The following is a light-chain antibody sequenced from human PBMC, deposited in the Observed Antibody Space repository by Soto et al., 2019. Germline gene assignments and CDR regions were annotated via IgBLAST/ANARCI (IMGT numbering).Light chain of an antibody. CDR2: GVS. CDR1: QSVSSN. Sequence: EILMTPSPATLSVSPGERATLSCRASQSVSSNLAWYQQKPGQAPRLLIYGVSTRATAIPARFSGSGSGTEFTLTISSLEPEDFAVYYCQQRSNWPRGFGQGTKVDIK. CDR3: QQRSNWPRG. J-gene: IGKJ1*01. V-gene: IGKV3-15*01.